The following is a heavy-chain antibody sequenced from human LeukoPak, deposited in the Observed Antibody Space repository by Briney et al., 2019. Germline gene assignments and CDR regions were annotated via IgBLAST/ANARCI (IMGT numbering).Heavy chain of an antibody. Sequence: AASVKVSCKASGGTFSSYAISWVRRAPGQGLEWMGRIIPIFGTANYAQKFQGRVTITTDESTSTAYMELSSLRSEDTAVYYCARRSIGLYGPLFDPWGQGTLVTVSS. CDR2: IIPIFGTA. D-gene: IGHD2/OR15-2a*01. CDR1: GGTFSSYA. V-gene: IGHV1-69*05. J-gene: IGHJ5*02. CDR3: ARRSIGLYGPLFDP.